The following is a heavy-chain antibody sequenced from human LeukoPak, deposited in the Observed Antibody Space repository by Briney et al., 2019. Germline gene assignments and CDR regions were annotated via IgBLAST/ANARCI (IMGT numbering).Heavy chain of an antibody. J-gene: IGHJ3*02. CDR3: ASRRQYCSPTSCSATFDI. V-gene: IGHV1-3*01. Sequence: ASVKVSCKPSGYTFTTYAMHWVRQAPGQRLEWMGWINAGNGNTKYSQKFQGRVTITRDTSASTAYMELSSLRSEDTAVYYCASRRQYCSPTSCSATFDIWGQGTMVTVSS. CDR1: GYTFTTYA. D-gene: IGHD2-2*01. CDR2: INAGNGNT.